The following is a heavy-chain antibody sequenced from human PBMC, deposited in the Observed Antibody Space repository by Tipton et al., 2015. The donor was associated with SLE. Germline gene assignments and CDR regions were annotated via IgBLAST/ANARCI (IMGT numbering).Heavy chain of an antibody. CDR2: IYHSGST. CDR1: GGSISSDSYY. V-gene: IGHV4-61*01. D-gene: IGHD1-26*01. Sequence: TLSLTCTVSGGSISSDSYYWGWIRQPPGRGLEWIGCIYHSGSTSYSPSLESRVTISVDTSKNQFSLTMTSVTAADTAVYYCARGSGTYYSYYYMDVWGKGTTVTVSS. CDR3: ARGSGTYYSYYYMDV. J-gene: IGHJ6*03.